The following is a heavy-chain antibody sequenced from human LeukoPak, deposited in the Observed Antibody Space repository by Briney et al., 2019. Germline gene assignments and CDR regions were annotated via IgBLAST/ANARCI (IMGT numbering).Heavy chain of an antibody. CDR3: ARDCSSTSCYESAEPYYYGMDV. J-gene: IGHJ6*02. D-gene: IGHD2-2*01. V-gene: IGHV3-53*01. CDR2: IYSGGST. CDR1: GFTVSSNY. Sequence: GGSLRLSCAASGFTVSSNYMSWVRQAPGKGLEWVSVIYSGGSTYYADSVKGRFTISRDNSKNTLYLQMNSLRAEDTAVYYCARDCSSTSCYESAEPYYYGMDVWGQGTTVTVSS.